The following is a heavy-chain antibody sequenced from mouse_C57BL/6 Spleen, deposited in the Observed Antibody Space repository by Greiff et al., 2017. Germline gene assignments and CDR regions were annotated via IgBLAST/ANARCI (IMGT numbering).Heavy chain of an antibody. CDR2: IRLKSDNYAT. CDR1: GFTFSNYW. D-gene: IGHD2-4*01. CDR3: TGDYDYEAWFAY. J-gene: IGHJ3*01. Sequence: EVKVEESGGGLVQPGGSMKLSCVASGFTFSNYWMNWVRQSPEKGLEWVAQIRLKSDNYATHYAESVKGRFTISRDDSKSSVYLQMNNLRAEDTGIYYCTGDYDYEAWFAYWGQGTLVTVSA. V-gene: IGHV6-3*01.